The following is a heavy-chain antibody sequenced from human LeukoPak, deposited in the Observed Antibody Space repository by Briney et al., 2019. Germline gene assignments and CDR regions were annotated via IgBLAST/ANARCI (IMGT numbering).Heavy chain of an antibody. CDR1: GGTFSSYA. Sequence: ASVKVSCKASGGTFSSYAISWVRQAPGQGLEWMGGIIPIFGTANYAQKFQGRVTITADESTSTAYMELSSLRSEDTAVYYCARILTTVTWAVYYYYGMDVWGQGTTVTVSS. CDR3: ARILTTVTWAVYYYYGMDV. CDR2: IIPIFGTA. D-gene: IGHD4-11*01. J-gene: IGHJ6*02. V-gene: IGHV1-69*13.